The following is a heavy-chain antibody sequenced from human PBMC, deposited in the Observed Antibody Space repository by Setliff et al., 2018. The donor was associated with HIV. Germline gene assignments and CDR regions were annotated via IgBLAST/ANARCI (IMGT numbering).Heavy chain of an antibody. CDR3: AMFSSSSG. D-gene: IGHD6-6*01. CDR1: GFTFDDYG. Sequence: SLRLSCVASGFTFDDYGMNWVRQAPGKGLEWVSGINWNGGEKGYADSVKGRFSISRDNAKNTLYLQMNGLRGEDTAVYYCAMFSSSSGWGQGTQVTVSS. CDR2: INWNGGEK. J-gene: IGHJ4*02. V-gene: IGHV3-20*04.